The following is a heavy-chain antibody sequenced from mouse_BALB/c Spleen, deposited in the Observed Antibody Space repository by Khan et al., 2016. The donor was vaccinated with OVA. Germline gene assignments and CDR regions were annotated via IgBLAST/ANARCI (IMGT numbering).Heavy chain of an antibody. Sequence: VQLKQSGAELARPGASVKMSCKASGNTLTTYTMHWVKQRPGQGLEWIGYINPSSVYSHYNQKFKDKATLTADKSSSTAYMQLSSLTSEDSAVYYCARKEAGGYFDYWGQGTTLTVSS. CDR2: INPSSVYS. CDR3: ARKEAGGYFDY. V-gene: IGHV1-4*01. J-gene: IGHJ2*01. CDR1: GNTLTTYT.